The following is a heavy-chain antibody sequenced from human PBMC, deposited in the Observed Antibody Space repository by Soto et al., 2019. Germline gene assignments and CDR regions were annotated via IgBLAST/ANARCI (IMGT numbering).Heavy chain of an antibody. CDR1: GFTFSSYG. V-gene: IGHV3-30*18. CDR2: ISYDGSNK. CDR3: AKPIAAQLRFLEWLLSN. Sequence: GGSLRLSCAASGFTFSSYGMHWVRQAPGKGLEWVAVISYDGSNKYYADSEKGRFTISRDNSKNTLYLQMNSLRAEDTAVYYCAKPIAAQLRFLEWLLSNWGQGTLVTVSS. D-gene: IGHD3-3*01. J-gene: IGHJ4*02.